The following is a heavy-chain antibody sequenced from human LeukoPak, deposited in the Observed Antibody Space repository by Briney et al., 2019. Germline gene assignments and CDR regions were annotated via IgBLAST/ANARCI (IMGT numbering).Heavy chain of an antibody. J-gene: IGHJ3*02. CDR2: IYSGGST. CDR1: EFTVSNNY. CDR3: ATEAGTDAFDI. D-gene: IGHD1-14*01. V-gene: IGHV3-66*01. Sequence: GGSRRLACAAAEFTVSNNYMSWVRQAPEKRLEWVSVIYSGGSTSYADSVKGRFTISRDNSKNTVYLQMNSLRAEDTAVYYCATEAGTDAFDIWGQGTMVTVSS.